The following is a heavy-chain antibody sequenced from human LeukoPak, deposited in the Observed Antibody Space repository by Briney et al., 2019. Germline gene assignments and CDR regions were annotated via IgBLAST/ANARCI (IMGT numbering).Heavy chain of an antibody. J-gene: IGHJ5*02. CDR2: IYSGGST. CDR1: GFIFGDFA. Sequence: GGSLRLSCTASGFIFGDFALSWVRQAPGKGLEWVSVIYSGGSTYYADSVKGRFTISRDNPKNTLYLQMNSLRAEDTAVYYCARGAYGSGSYGDNWFDPWGQGTLVTVSS. V-gene: IGHV3-66*01. CDR3: ARGAYGSGSYGDNWFDP. D-gene: IGHD3-10*01.